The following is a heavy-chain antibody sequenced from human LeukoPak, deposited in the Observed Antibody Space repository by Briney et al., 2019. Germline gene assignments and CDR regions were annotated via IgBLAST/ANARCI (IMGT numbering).Heavy chain of an antibody. D-gene: IGHD2-15*01. CDR3: ARHGPGGGRTGSGMDV. J-gene: IGHJ6*02. Sequence: SETLSLTCTVSGGSISRYYWSWIRQPPGKGLEWIGHIYYSGSSNYNPSLKSRVTISVDTSKNQFSLKLSSLTATDTAVYYCARHGPGGGRTGSGMDVWGQGTTVTVSS. V-gene: IGHV4-59*01. CDR2: IYYSGSS. CDR1: GGSISRYY.